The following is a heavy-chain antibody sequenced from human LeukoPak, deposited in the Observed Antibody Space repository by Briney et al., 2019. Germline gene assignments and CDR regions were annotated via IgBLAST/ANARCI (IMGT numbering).Heavy chain of an antibody. CDR3: AKDTPDFWGVYPVQQ. CDR1: GFTFSSYA. D-gene: IGHD3-3*01. J-gene: IGHJ1*01. CDR2: ISGSGGDT. V-gene: IGHV3-23*01. Sequence: PGGSLRLSCAASGFTFSSYAMSWVRQAPGKGLEWVSTISGSGGDTYYANSVQGRFTISRDNSKNTLHLQMNTLRAEDTALYYCAKDTPDFWGVYPVQQWGQGTLVTVSS.